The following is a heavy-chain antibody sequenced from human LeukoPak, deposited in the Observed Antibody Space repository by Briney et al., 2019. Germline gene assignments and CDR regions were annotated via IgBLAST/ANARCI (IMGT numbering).Heavy chain of an antibody. Sequence: PGGSLRLSCAASGFTLSSYSMNWVRQAPGKGLEWVSSISSSSSYIYYADSVKGRFTISRDNAKNSLYLQMNSLRAEDTAVYYCARPQGFGELLYPFDYWGQGTLVTVSS. CDR3: ARPQGFGELLYPFDY. D-gene: IGHD3-10*01. CDR2: ISSSSSYI. J-gene: IGHJ4*02. V-gene: IGHV3-21*04. CDR1: GFTLSSYS.